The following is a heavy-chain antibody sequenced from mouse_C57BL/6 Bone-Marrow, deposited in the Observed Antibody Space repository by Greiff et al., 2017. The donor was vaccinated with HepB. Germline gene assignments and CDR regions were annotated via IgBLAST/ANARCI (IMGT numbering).Heavy chain of an antibody. CDR1: GFNIKDDY. V-gene: IGHV14-4*01. J-gene: IGHJ2*01. D-gene: IGHD1-1*01. CDR3: TTPYYYGSSPYYFDY. Sequence: VTLKESGAELVRPGASVKLSCTASGFNIKDDYMHWVKQRPEQGLEWIGWIDPENGDTEYASKFQGKATITADTSSNTAYLQLSSLTSEDTAVYYCTTPYYYGSSPYYFDYWGQGTTLTVSS. CDR2: IDPENGDT.